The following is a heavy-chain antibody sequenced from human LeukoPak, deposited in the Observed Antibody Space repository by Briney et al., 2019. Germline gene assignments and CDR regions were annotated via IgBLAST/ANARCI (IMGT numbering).Heavy chain of an antibody. CDR3: ARDITPLSSGYPDAFDI. J-gene: IGHJ3*02. D-gene: IGHD3-22*01. V-gene: IGHV1-18*01. CDR1: GYTFTSYG. CDR2: ISAYNGNT. Sequence: ASVKVSCKASGYTFTSYGISWVRQAPGQGLEWMGWISAYNGNTNYAQKLQGRVTMTTDTSTSTAYMELRSLRSDDTAVYYCARDITPLSSGYPDAFDIWGQGTMVTVS.